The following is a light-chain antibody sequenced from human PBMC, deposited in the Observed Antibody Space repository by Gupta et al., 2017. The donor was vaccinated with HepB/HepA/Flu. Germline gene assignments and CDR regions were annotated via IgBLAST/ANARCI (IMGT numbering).Light chain of an antibody. J-gene: IGKJ4*01. V-gene: IGKV1-39*01. CDR1: QTMNNF. Sequence: IQLTQSPSSLSASVGDSVTITCRASQTMNNFLHWYQQKPGEAPKLLIYAASSLQSGVPSRFSGSGSGTDFTLTINRRQPEDFATYYCQQRDSTPITFGRGTKVDIK. CDR3: QQRDSTPIT. CDR2: AAS.